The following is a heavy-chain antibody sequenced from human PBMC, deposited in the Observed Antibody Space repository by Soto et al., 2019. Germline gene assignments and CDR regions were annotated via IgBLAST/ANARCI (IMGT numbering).Heavy chain of an antibody. J-gene: IGHJ5*02. D-gene: IGHD1-7*01. CDR2: IYYSGST. Sequence: PSETLSLTCTVSGGSISSYYWSWIRQPPGKGLEWIGYIYYSGSTNYNPSLKSRVTISVDTSKNQFSLKLSSVTAADTAVYYCARLPYNWNYVWWFDPWGQGTLVTVSS. V-gene: IGHV4-59*08. CDR1: GGSISSYY. CDR3: ARLPYNWNYVWWFDP.